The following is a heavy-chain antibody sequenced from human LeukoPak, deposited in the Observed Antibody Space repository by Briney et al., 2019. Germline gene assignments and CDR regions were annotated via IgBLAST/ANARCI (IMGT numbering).Heavy chain of an antibody. CDR3: ARDQTNVYYDFWSGTNIVDY. J-gene: IGHJ4*02. Sequence: GGSLRLSCAASGFTFSSYSMNWVRQAPGKGLEWVSSISSSSSYIYYADSVKGRFTISRDNAKNSLYLQTNSLRAEDTAVYYCARDQTNVYYDFWSGTNIVDYWGQGTLVTVSS. V-gene: IGHV3-21*01. CDR2: ISSSSSYI. CDR1: GFTFSSYS. D-gene: IGHD3-3*01.